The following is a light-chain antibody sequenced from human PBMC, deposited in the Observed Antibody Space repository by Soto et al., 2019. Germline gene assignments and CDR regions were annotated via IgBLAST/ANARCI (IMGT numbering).Light chain of an antibody. V-gene: IGKV3-20*01. Sequence: EIVLTQSPGTLSLSPGERATLSCRASQSVSSTYLAWFQQKPDQAPRLLIYGASSRATGIPDRFSGSGSGTDFTLTIRRLEPEDFAVYYCQQYGSSPWAFGHGTKVEIK. CDR3: QQYGSSPWA. CDR2: GAS. J-gene: IGKJ1*01. CDR1: QSVSSTY.